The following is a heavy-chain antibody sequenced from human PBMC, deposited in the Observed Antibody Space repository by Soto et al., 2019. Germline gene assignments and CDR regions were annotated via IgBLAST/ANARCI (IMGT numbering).Heavy chain of an antibody. V-gene: IGHV1-2*02. J-gene: IGHJ5*02. CDR1: GYTFTGYY. D-gene: IGHD3-10*01. Sequence: GASVKVSCKASGYTFTGYYMHWVRQAPGQGLEWMGWVNPSSGGTNYAQKFQGRVTMTRDTSISTAYMELSRLRSDDTAVYYCARRTPRGLFDPWGQGTLVTVSS. CDR2: VNPSSGGT. CDR3: ARRTPRGLFDP.